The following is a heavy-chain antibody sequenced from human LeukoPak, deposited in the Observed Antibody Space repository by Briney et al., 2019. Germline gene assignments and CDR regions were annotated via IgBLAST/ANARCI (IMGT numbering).Heavy chain of an antibody. V-gene: IGHV3-30*03. CDR3: ARPRDIDSWAFDV. Sequence: GGSLRLSCAASGFTFSSYGMHWVRQAPGKGLEWVAAISYDGRNKYYADSVKGRFTISRDNSKNTLNLQMNSLRTEDTAVFYCARPRDIDSWAFDVWGQGTMVTVSS. CDR1: GFTFSSYG. J-gene: IGHJ3*01. D-gene: IGHD2-15*01. CDR2: ISYDGRNK.